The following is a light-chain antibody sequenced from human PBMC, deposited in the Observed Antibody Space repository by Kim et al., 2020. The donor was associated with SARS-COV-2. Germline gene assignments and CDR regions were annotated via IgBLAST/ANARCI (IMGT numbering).Light chain of an antibody. V-gene: IGKV3D-20*01. Sequence: EIVLTQSPATLSLSPGERATLSCGASRDVTNNYLSWFQQKPGLAPRLVIYNVFNRATGIPDRFSGSGSGTDFTLTISRLEPEDFAVYYCHQHADAPLTFGGGTKVDIK. CDR2: NVF. CDR3: HQHADAPLT. CDR1: RDVTNNY. J-gene: IGKJ4*01.